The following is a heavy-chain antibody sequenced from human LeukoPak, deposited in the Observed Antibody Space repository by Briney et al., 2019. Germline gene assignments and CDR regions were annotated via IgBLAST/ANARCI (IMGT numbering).Heavy chain of an antibody. D-gene: IGHD3-16*01. CDR3: AKAVSAVWGSFFDY. CDR1: GFTFDDYA. V-gene: IGHV3-9*01. Sequence: GGSLRLSCAASGFTFDDYAMHWVRQAPGKGLEWVSGISWNSNSIGYADSVKGRFTISRDNAKNSLYLQMNSLRAEDTALYYCAKAVSAVWGSFFDYWGQGTLVTVSS. CDR2: ISWNSNSI. J-gene: IGHJ4*02.